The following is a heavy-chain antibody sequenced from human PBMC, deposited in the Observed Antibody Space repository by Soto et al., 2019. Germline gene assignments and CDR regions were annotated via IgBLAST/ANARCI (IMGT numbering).Heavy chain of an antibody. V-gene: IGHV4-34*01. CDR2: INHSGST. D-gene: IGHD3-10*01. CDR3: ARRTYYYGSGSSMWFDP. CDR1: GGSFSGYY. J-gene: IGHJ5*02. Sequence: LSLTCAVYGGSFSGYYWSWIRQPPGKGLEWIGEINHSGSTNYNPSLKSRVTISVDTSKNQFSLKLSSVTAADTAVYYCARRTYYYGSGSSMWFDPWGQRTLVTVSS.